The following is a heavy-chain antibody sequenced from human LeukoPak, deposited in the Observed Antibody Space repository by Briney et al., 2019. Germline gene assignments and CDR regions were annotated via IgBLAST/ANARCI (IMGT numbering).Heavy chain of an antibody. Sequence: SETLSLTCAVYGGSFSGYYWSWIRQPPGKGLEWIGEINHSGSTNYNPSLKSRVTISVDTSKNQFSLKLSSVTAADTAVYYCARGLLPRKRGYLDYWGQGTLVTVSS. V-gene: IGHV4-34*01. CDR3: ARGLLPRKRGYLDY. J-gene: IGHJ4*02. CDR2: INHSGST. CDR1: GGSFSGYY. D-gene: IGHD2-15*01.